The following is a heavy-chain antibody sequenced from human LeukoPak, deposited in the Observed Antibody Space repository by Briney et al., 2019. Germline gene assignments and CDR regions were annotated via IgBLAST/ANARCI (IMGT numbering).Heavy chain of an antibody. Sequence: GRSLRLSCAASGFTFDNYAMHWVRQAPGKGLEWVSGISWNSGSIGYADSVKGRFTISRDNAKNSLYLQMNSLRAEDTALYYCAKDRHYYDSSGPFDPWGQGTLVTVSS. CDR2: ISWNSGSI. CDR3: AKDRHYYDSSGPFDP. J-gene: IGHJ5*02. D-gene: IGHD3-22*01. CDR1: GFTFDNYA. V-gene: IGHV3-9*01.